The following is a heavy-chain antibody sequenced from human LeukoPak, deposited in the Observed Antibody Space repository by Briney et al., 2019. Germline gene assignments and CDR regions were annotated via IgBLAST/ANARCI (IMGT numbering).Heavy chain of an antibody. Sequence: ASVKVSCKSSGYTFTGYYIHWVRQAPGQGLEWMGWINPNSGGTNYAQRFRGRVTMTRDTSISTAYLDLSSLRSDDTAVYYCARVLAYGGNWGNLGFWGQGTLVTVSS. D-gene: IGHD4-23*01. CDR3: ARVLAYGGNWGNLGF. CDR2: INPNSGGT. V-gene: IGHV1-2*02. J-gene: IGHJ4*02. CDR1: GYTFTGYY.